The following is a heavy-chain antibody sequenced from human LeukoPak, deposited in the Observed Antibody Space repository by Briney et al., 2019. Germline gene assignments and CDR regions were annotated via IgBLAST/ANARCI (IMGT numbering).Heavy chain of an antibody. CDR1: GFTFSTYG. J-gene: IGHJ4*02. D-gene: IGHD7-27*01. Sequence: GGSLRLSCAASGFTFSTYGMHWVRQAPGKGLEWVAVITNDGNYEKYADAVRGRFTISRDNSKNTLYLQMNSLSVEDTAVHYCARDSITGDNSLDFWGRGTLVTVSS. CDR3: ARDSITGDNSLDF. V-gene: IGHV3-33*05. CDR2: ITNDGNYE.